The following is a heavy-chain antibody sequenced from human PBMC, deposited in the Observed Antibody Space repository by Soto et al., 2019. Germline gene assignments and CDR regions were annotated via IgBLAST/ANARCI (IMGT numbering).Heavy chain of an antibody. Sequence: SETLSLTCTVSGASISRYYWSWIRQSPGKGLEWIGSIYYSGNTNYNPSLKSRVTISVDTSKNQFSLKLSSVTAADTAVYYCATQEVGGSYVYTFDPWGQGTLVTVSS. J-gene: IGHJ5*02. CDR1: GASISRYY. D-gene: IGHD1-26*01. CDR2: IYYSGNT. CDR3: ATQEVGGSYVYTFDP. V-gene: IGHV4-59*08.